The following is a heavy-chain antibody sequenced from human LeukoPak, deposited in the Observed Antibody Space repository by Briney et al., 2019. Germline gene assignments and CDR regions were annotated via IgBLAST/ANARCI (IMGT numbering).Heavy chain of an antibody. CDR1: GFTFSSYS. V-gene: IGHV3-21*01. CDR3: AREDYGDKFDP. Sequence: GGSLRLSCASSGFTFSSYSMNWVRQAPGKGLEGVSSISSSSSYIYYADSVRARFPISRENAKNSLYLPMNSLSAEDTAVYYCAREDYGDKFDPWGQGTLVTVSS. J-gene: IGHJ5*02. D-gene: IGHD4-17*01. CDR2: ISSSSSYI.